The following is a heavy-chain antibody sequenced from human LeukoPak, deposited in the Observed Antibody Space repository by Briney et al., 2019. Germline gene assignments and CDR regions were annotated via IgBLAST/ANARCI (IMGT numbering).Heavy chain of an antibody. D-gene: IGHD4-17*01. CDR1: GGSISSGGYY. Sequence: SETLSLTCTDSGGSISSGGYYWSWIRQHPGKGLEWIGYIYYSGSTYYNPSLKSRVTISVDTSKNQFSLKLSSVTAADTAVYYCARAYDYGVHYYYYYYMDVWGKGTTVTVSS. CDR3: ARAYDYGVHYYYYYYMDV. V-gene: IGHV4-31*03. CDR2: IYYSGST. J-gene: IGHJ6*03.